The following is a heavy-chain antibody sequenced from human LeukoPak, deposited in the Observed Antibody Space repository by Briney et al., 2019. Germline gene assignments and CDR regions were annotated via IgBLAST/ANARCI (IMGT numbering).Heavy chain of an antibody. CDR2: IWYDGSNK. D-gene: IGHD3-22*01. Sequence: GESLRLSCAASGFTFSSYGMHWVRQAPGKGLEWVAFIWYDGSNKYYADSVKGRFTISRDNSKNTLYLQMNSLRAEDTAEYYCATVHSSGYPSYFDYWGQGTLVTVYS. CDR3: ATVHSSGYPSYFDY. CDR1: GFTFSSYG. J-gene: IGHJ4*02. V-gene: IGHV3-30*02.